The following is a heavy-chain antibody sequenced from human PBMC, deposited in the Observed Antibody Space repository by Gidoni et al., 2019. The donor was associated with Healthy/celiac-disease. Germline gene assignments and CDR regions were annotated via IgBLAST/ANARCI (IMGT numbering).Heavy chain of an antibody. V-gene: IGHV3-30*18. CDR1: GFTFSSYG. J-gene: IGHJ4*02. CDR2: ISYDGSNK. CDR3: AKGYFDGYYFDY. Sequence: GFTFSSYGMHWVRQAPGKGLEWVAVISYDGSNKYYADSVKGRFTISRDNPKNTLYLQMNSLRAEDTAVYYCAKGYFDGYYFDYWGQGTLVTVSS. D-gene: IGHD3-10*01.